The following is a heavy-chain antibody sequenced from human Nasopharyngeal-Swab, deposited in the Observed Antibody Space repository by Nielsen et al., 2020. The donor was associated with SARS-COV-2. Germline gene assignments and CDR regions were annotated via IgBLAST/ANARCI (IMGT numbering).Heavy chain of an antibody. CDR1: GGSISSSSYY. Sequence: SETLSLTCTVSGGSISSSSYYWGWIRQPPGKGLEWIGSIYYSGSTYYNPSLKSRVTISVDTSKNQFSLKLSSVTAADTAVYYCARLTVLLWFEEPTYMDVWGKGTTVTVSS. V-gene: IGHV4-39*01. D-gene: IGHD3-10*01. CDR2: IYYSGST. J-gene: IGHJ6*03. CDR3: ARLTVLLWFEEPTYMDV.